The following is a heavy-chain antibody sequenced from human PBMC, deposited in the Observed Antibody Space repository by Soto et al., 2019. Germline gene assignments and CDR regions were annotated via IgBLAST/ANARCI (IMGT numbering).Heavy chain of an antibody. CDR2: ISAYNGNT. J-gene: IGHJ4*02. CDR3: ARVPDPTDYGDYVFLDY. Sequence: WASVKVSCKASGYTFTSYGISWVRQAPGQGLEWMGWISAYNGNTNYAQKLQGRVTMTTDTSTSTAYMELRSLRSDDTAVYYCARVPDPTDYGDYVFLDYWGQGALVTVSS. D-gene: IGHD4-17*01. CDR1: GYTFTSYG. V-gene: IGHV1-18*01.